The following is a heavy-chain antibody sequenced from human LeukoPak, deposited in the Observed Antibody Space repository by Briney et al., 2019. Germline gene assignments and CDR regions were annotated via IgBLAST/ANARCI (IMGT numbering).Heavy chain of an antibody. Sequence: ASVKVSCKASGYTFTRYYMHWVRQAPGQGLEWMGLINPSGGSTNYAHKFQGRVTMTRDMSTSTVYMELSSLRSEDTAVYYCARGSAVRGWDDYSGYYPTFDYWGQGTLDTVSS. CDR2: INPSGGST. J-gene: IGHJ4*02. CDR1: GYTFTRYY. D-gene: IGHD3-22*01. V-gene: IGHV1-46*01. CDR3: ARGSAVRGWDDYSGYYPTFDY.